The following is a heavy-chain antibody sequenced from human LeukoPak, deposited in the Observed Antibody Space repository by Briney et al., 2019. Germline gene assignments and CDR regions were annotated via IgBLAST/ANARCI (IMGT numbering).Heavy chain of an antibody. D-gene: IGHD3-10*01. V-gene: IGHV4-61*02. CDR2: MYTSGST. CDR1: GGSIGSGDYY. Sequence: SQTLSLTCTVSGGSIGSGDYYWSWIRQPAGKGLEWIGRMYTSGSTNYNPSLKSRVTMSVDTSKNRFSLKLSSVTAADTAVYYCARDTGYYFGSGNYLYYFDYWGQGTLVTVSS. CDR3: ARDTGYYFGSGNYLYYFDY. J-gene: IGHJ4*02.